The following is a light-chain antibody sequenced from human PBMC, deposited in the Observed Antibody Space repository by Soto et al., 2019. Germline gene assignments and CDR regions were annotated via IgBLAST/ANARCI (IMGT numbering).Light chain of an antibody. V-gene: IGLV2-14*01. Sequence: QSALTQPASVSGSPGQSITXSCTGTSSDVGGYNYVSWYQQHPGKAPKLMIYDVSNRPSGVSNRFSGSKSGNTASLTISGLQAEDEADYYCSSYTSSSTRVVFGGGTKVTVL. CDR1: SSDVGGYNY. J-gene: IGLJ2*01. CDR2: DVS. CDR3: SSYTSSSTRVV.